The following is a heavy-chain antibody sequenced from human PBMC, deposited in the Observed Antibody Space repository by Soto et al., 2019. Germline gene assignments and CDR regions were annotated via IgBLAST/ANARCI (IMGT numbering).Heavy chain of an antibody. CDR1: GLTFSSFS. V-gene: IGHV3-21*04. D-gene: IGHD2-2*01. CDR2: ILSSSGSI. Sequence: GGSLRLSCAASGLTFSSFSFNWVRQAPGKGLEWVSFILSSSGSIYYADSVKGRFTISRDNSKNTLYLQMNSLRAEDTAVYYCAKDDVVVPAAIFDYWGQGTLVTVSS. J-gene: IGHJ4*02. CDR3: AKDDVVVPAAIFDY.